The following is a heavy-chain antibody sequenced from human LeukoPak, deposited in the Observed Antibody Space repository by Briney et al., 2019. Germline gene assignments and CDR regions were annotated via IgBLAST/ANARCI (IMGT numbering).Heavy chain of an antibody. CDR3: ARRGGVFDI. CDR1: GGSFSGYY. CDR2: IHYSGAT. Sequence: PSETLSLTCAVYGGSFSGYYWSWIRQPPGKGLEWIGYIHYSGATNSNPSLQSRVTISIDTSKNQFSLKLTSVTTSDTAVYYCARRGGVFDIWGQGTVVAVSS. D-gene: IGHD2-8*01. J-gene: IGHJ3*02. V-gene: IGHV4-59*01.